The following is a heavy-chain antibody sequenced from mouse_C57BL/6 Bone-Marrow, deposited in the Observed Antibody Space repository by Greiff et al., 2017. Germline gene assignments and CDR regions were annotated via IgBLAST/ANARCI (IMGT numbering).Heavy chain of an antibody. Sequence: QVQLQQPGAELVRPGTSVKLSCKASGYTFTSYWMHWVKQRPGQGLEWIGVIDPSDSYTNYNQKFKGKATLTVDTSSSTAYMQLSNLTSEDSAVYYCARGGCFAYWGQGTLVTVSA. CDR1: GYTFTSYW. J-gene: IGHJ3*01. CDR2: IDPSDSYT. V-gene: IGHV1-59*01. CDR3: ARGGCFAY.